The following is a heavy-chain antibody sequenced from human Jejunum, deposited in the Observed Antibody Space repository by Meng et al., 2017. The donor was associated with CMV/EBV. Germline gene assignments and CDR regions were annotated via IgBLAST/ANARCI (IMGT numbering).Heavy chain of an antibody. D-gene: IGHD4-23*01. CDR3: ARVSGGNLSPFDI. V-gene: IGHV4-59*01. Sequence: TVSGGSISSCYWSWIRQPPGKGLEYIGYIYYSGRTNYNPSLKSRVTISVDTSKNQFSLKLTSVSAADTAVYYCARVSGGNLSPFDIWGQGTMVTVSS. CDR2: IYYSGRT. CDR1: GGSISSCY. J-gene: IGHJ3*02.